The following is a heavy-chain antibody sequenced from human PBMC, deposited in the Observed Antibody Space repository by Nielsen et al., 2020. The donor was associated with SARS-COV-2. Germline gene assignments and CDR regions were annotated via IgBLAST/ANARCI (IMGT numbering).Heavy chain of an antibody. Sequence: WIRQPPGKGLEWVSYISTGGSTIYYADSVKGRFTISRDNAKNSLYLQMNSLRAEDTAVYYCARDEKTYYDYVWGNYRRFDNWGQGTMVTVSS. D-gene: IGHD3-16*02. CDR3: ARDEKTYYDYVWGNYRRFDN. CDR2: ISTGGSTI. J-gene: IGHJ3*02. V-gene: IGHV3-11*04.